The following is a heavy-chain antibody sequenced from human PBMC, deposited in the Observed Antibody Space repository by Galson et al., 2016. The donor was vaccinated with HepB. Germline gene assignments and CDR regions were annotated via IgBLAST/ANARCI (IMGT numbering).Heavy chain of an antibody. CDR3: VRHTGDDYFDY. Sequence: SVKVSCKASGHIFTSYHISWVRQAPGQGLEWMGWINGFQGNTIYAQRFQGRVTMSTDTSTTTAYLDLRSLRPDDTAVYYCVRHTGDDYFDYWGQGTLVTVSS. CDR1: GHIFTSYH. V-gene: IGHV1-18*01. CDR2: INGFQGNT. D-gene: IGHD4-17*01. J-gene: IGHJ4*02.